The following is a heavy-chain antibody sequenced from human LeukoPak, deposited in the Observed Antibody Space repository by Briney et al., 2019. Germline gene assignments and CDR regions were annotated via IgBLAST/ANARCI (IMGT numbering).Heavy chain of an antibody. CDR1: GGSFSGYY. J-gene: IGHJ6*03. Sequence: SETLSLTCAVYGGSFSGYYWSWIRQPPGKGLEWIGEINHSGSTNYNPSLKSRVTISVDTSKNQFSLKLSSVTAADTAVYYCARGYYMDVWGKGTTVSVSS. V-gene: IGHV4-34*01. CDR3: ARGYYMDV. CDR2: INHSGST.